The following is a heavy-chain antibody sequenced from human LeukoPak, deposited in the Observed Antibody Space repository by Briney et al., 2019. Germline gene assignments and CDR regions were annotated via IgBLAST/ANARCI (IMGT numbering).Heavy chain of an antibody. CDR1: GFTFSSYA. CDR3: AKDDSGSSNLRFYNYYMDV. CDR2: ISGSGGST. J-gene: IGHJ6*03. D-gene: IGHD2-2*01. V-gene: IGHV3-23*01. Sequence: GGSLRLSCAASGFTFSSYAMSWVRQAPGKGLEWVSAISGSGGSTYYADSVKGRFTISRDNSKNTLYLQMNSLVPEDTAVYYCAKDDSGSSNLRFYNYYMDVWGKGTTVIVSS.